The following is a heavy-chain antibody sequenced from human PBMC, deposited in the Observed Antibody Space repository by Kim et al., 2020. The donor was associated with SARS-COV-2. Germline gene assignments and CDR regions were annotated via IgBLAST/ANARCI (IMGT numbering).Heavy chain of an antibody. CDR2: IEWNSRKI. V-gene: IGHV3-9*01. J-gene: IGHJ4*02. Sequence: GGSLRLSCAASGFKFSDFAMHWVRLTPGKGLEWVSSIEWNSRKIAYADSLRGRFTISRDNAKNSLFLQMNSLRVEDAALYYCAKDISAGYSDWEGLDSWGQGTLVSVSS. CDR3: AKDISAGYSDWEGLDS. D-gene: IGHD5-12*01. CDR1: GFKFSDFA.